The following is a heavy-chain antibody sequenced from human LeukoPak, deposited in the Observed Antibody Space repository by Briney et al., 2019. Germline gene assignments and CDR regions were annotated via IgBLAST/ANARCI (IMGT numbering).Heavy chain of an antibody. V-gene: IGHV1-24*01. CDR3: AILPLTVVTPLDV. J-gene: IGHJ6*02. CDR2: FDPEEGET. CDR1: GHSLAELA. D-gene: IGHD4-23*01. Sequence: GASVKVSCKASGHSLAELAMHWVRQAPGKGLEWVGGFDPEEGETFYAQEVLGRVSMTEDTSTDTAYMELSSLTSEDTAVYYCAILPLTVVTPLDVWGQGTTVTVSS.